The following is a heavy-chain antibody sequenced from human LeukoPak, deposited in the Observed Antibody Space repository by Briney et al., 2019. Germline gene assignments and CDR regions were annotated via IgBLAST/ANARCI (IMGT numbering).Heavy chain of an antibody. V-gene: IGHV4-39*01. D-gene: IGHD3-10*01. CDR2: IFYSGSI. CDR1: GGSISSSIYY. J-gene: IGHJ6*03. Sequence: SETLSLTCTVSGGSISSSIYYWGWVRQPPGKGLVGFVSIFYSGSIYYSPSLKSRVTISVDTSKNQFSLKLSSVTAADTAVYYCARHLYYYGSGSYHYYYYYYMDVWGKGTTVTVSS. CDR3: ARHLYYYGSGSYHYYYYYYMDV.